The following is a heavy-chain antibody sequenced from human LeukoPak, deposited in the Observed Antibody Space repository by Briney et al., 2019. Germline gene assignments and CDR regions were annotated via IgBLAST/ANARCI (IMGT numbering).Heavy chain of an antibody. CDR3: AKDQRITVVRGVYFDY. D-gene: IGHD4-23*01. V-gene: IGHV3-23*01. J-gene: IGHJ4*02. CDR1: GFTFSSYA. CDR2: ISGSGGST. Sequence: GGSLRLSCAASGFTFSSYAMSWVRPAPGKGLEWVSAISGSGGSTYYADSVKGRFTISRDNSKNTLYLQMNSLRAEDTAVYYCAKDQRITVVRGVYFDYWGQGTLVTVSS.